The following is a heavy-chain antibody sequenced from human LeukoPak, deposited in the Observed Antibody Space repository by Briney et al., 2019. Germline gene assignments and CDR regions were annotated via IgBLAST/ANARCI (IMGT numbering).Heavy chain of an antibody. D-gene: IGHD1-26*01. V-gene: IGHV1-2*02. CDR1: GYTFTNYD. CDR2: ISPDSDFT. Sequence: ASVKVSCKASGYTFTNYDISWVRQAPGQGLEWMGWISPDSDFTKYAQKFQDRVTLTRDTSISTVYMELSRLRSDDTAMYFCARDIGVWDEKTFDYWGQGTLVTVSS. CDR3: ARDIGVWDEKTFDY. J-gene: IGHJ4*02.